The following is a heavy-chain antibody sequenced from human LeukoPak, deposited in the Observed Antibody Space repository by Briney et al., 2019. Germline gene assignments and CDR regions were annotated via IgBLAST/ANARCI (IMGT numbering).Heavy chain of an antibody. V-gene: IGHV1-69*04. Sequence: SVRVSCKASGGTFNNYAISWVRQAPGQGFEWMGRIIPILSSANYAQKFQDRVTITADKSTSTAYMELSSLTSEDTAVYYCARDVSYYYDNTGSPYWGQGTLVTVSS. CDR1: GGTFNNYA. CDR2: IIPILSSA. J-gene: IGHJ4*02. D-gene: IGHD3-22*01. CDR3: ARDVSYYYDNTGSPY.